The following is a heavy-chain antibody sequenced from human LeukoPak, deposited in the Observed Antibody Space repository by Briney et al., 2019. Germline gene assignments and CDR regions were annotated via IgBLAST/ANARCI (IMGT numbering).Heavy chain of an antibody. D-gene: IGHD3-9*01. J-gene: IGHJ4*02. V-gene: IGHV3-66*01. CDR1: GFTISNNY. CDR3: ARGGHILTGYSVLSPRPYYFDY. Sequence: GGSLRLSCVASGFTISNNYMNWVRQAPGKGLEWVSIIHNGGDTYYADSVKGRFTVSRDDSKNTLYLQMNNLRAEDTAVYYCARGGHILTGYSVLSPRPYYFDYWGQGTLVTVSS. CDR2: IHNGGDT.